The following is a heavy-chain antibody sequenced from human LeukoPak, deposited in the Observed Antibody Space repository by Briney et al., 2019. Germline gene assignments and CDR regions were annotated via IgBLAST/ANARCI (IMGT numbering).Heavy chain of an antibody. CDR1: GGSIVGHW. V-gene: IGHV4-59*08. J-gene: IGHJ4*02. CDR2: VFYTGSI. D-gene: IGHD2-2*02. Sequence: SETLSLTCAVSGGSIVGHWWTWVRQPPGKGLEWMGDVFYTGSINYSPSLKSRLALSLDTSRNHFSLKLRSVTAADTAMYFCARRNTADASIDFWGQGTLVTASS. CDR3: ARRNTADASIDF.